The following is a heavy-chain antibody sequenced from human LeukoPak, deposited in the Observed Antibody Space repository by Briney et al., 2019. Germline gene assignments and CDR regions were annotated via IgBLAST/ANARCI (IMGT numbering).Heavy chain of an antibody. V-gene: IGHV4-39*01. CDR2: IYYSGST. D-gene: IGHD4-17*01. Sequence: SETLSLTCTVSGGSISSSSYYWGWIRQPPGKGLEWIGSIYYSGSTYYNPSLKSRVTISVDTSKNQFSLKLSSVTAADTAVCYCARQGMNTATFDYWGQGTLVTVSS. CDR1: GGSISSSSYY. CDR3: ARQGMNTATFDY. J-gene: IGHJ4*02.